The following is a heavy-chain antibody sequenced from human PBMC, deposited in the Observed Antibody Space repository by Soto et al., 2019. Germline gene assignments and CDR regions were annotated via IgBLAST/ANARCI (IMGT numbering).Heavy chain of an antibody. J-gene: IGHJ4*02. CDR1: GFTFSSYA. V-gene: IGHV3-23*01. Sequence: PGGSLRLSCAASGFTFSSYAMSWVRQAPGKGLEWVAAIGGTDGKTYYADSVKGRFTISRDNSENTLYLQMSRLRAEDTAVYFCAKGMFSSSPAAAGSFDYWGQGALVTVS. CDR2: IGGTDGKT. D-gene: IGHD3-10*01. CDR3: AKGMFSSSPAAAGSFDY.